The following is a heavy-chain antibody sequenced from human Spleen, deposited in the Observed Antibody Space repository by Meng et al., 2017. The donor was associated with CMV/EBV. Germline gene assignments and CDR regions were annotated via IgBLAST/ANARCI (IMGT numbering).Heavy chain of an antibody. CDR2: IKKDGSET. CDR1: GFTFSNYW. CDR3: ARGAHYYDSSGANLMPY. J-gene: IGHJ4*02. D-gene: IGHD3-22*01. V-gene: IGHV3-7*01. Sequence: GGSLRLSCAASGFTFSNYWMTWVRQSPGKGLEWVANIKKDGSETYYVDSVKGRFTISRDNAKNSLYLQMNSLRAEDTAVYYCARGAHYYDSSGANLMPYWGQGTLVTVSS.